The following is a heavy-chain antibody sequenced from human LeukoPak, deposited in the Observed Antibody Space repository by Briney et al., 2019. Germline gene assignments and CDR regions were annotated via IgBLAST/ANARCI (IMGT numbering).Heavy chain of an antibody. CDR2: IYYSGST. CDR1: GGSISSYY. D-gene: IGHD2-15*01. J-gene: IGHJ4*02. Sequence: SETLSLTCTISGGSISSYYWGWIRQPPGKGLEWIGYIYYSGSTYYNPSLKSRVTISVDTSKNQFSLKLSSVTAADTAVYYCARFGVPATVFDNWGQGTLVTVSS. CDR3: ARFGVPATVFDN. V-gene: IGHV4-59*01.